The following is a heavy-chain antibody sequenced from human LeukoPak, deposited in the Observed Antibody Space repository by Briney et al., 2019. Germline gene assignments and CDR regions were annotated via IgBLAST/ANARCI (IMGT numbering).Heavy chain of an antibody. CDR3: ATNTMFRGIHAFDI. D-gene: IGHD3-10*01. Sequence: GESLKISCKGSGYSFTSYWMGWARQMPGKGLEWMGIIYPGDSDTRYSPSFQGQVTISADKSISTAYLQWSSLKASDSAMYYCATNTMFRGIHAFDIWGQGTMVTVSS. J-gene: IGHJ3*02. CDR1: GYSFTSYW. V-gene: IGHV5-51*01. CDR2: IYPGDSDT.